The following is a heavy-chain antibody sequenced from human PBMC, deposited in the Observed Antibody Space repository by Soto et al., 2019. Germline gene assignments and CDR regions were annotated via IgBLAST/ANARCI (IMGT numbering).Heavy chain of an antibody. CDR2: ICWVSCCI. V-gene: IGHV3-9*01. CDR1: GFTLDECG. J-gene: IGHJ4*02. CDR3: AKDLERAMIVVVTPPGY. Sequence: GGSLRLSCAAPGFTLDECGMHWGRQVPGKGLEWVSGICWVSCCISYVDSVKDPLTISRDSAKKSLYLQMNSLRAEDTAVYYCAKDLERAMIVVVTPPGYWRQGTLVTLSS. D-gene: IGHD3-22*01.